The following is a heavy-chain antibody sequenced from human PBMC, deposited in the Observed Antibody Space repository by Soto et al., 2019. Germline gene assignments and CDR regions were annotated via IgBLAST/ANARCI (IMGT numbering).Heavy chain of an antibody. J-gene: IGHJ5*02. CDR2: IIPIFGTA. CDR3: ASVVRGTSWFDP. D-gene: IGHD3-10*01. V-gene: IGHV1-69*06. Sequence: GASVKVSCKASGGTFSSYAISWLRQAPGQGLEWMGGIIPIFGTANYAQKFQGRVTITADKSTSTAYMELSSLRSEDTAVYYCASVVRGTSWFDPWGQGTLVTVSS. CDR1: GGTFSSYA.